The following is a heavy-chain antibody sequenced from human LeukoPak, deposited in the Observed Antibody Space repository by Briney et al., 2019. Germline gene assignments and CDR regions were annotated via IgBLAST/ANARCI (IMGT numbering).Heavy chain of an antibody. J-gene: IGHJ4*02. CDR1: GYTFTGYY. D-gene: IGHD3-10*01. V-gene: IGHV1-2*02. CDR3: ARERRFGELLLFDY. Sequence: ASVKVSCKASGYTFTGYYMHWVRQAPGQGLEWMGWINPNSGGTNYAQKFQGRVTMTRDTSISTAYMELSRLRSDDTAVYYCARERRFGELLLFDYWGLGTLVTVSS. CDR2: INPNSGGT.